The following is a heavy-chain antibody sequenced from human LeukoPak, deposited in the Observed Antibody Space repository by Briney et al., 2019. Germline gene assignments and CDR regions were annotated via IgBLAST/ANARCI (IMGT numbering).Heavy chain of an antibody. Sequence: SETLSLTCTVSGGSVSSGSYYWSWIRQPPGKGLEWIGYIYYSGTNNYNPSLKSRVTISVDTSKNQFSLKLSSVTAADTAVYYCARSRSTSRHWYFDLWGRGTLVTVSS. CDR3: ARSRSTSRHWYFDL. J-gene: IGHJ2*01. D-gene: IGHD2-2*01. V-gene: IGHV4-61*01. CDR2: IYYSGTN. CDR1: GGSVSSGSYY.